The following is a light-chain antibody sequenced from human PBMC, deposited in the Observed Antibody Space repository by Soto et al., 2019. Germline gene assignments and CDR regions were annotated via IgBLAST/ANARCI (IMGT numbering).Light chain of an antibody. Sequence: QSVLTQPASVSGSPGQSITISCTGTSSDVGGYNYVSWYQHQPGKAPKLMIYEVSNRPSGVSNRFSGSKSGNTASLTISGLQAEDEADYYCSSYTSSSTLVFGGGTKLTVL. CDR3: SSYTSSSTLV. J-gene: IGLJ3*02. CDR1: SSDVGGYNY. V-gene: IGLV2-14*01. CDR2: EVS.